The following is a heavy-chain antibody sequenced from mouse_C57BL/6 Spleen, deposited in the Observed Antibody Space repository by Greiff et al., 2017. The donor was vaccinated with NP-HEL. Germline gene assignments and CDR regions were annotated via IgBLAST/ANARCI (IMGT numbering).Heavy chain of an antibody. J-gene: IGHJ2*01. CDR1: GFNIKDYY. V-gene: IGHV14-2*01. CDR2: IDPEDGDT. D-gene: IGHD4-1*01. Sequence: EVQLQESGAELVKPGASVKLSCTASGFNIKDYYMHWVKQRTEQGLEWIGRIDPEDGDTKYAPKFQGKATITADTSSNTAYLQLSSLTSEDTAVYYCARSLSGTPDYWGQGTTLTVSS. CDR3: ARSLSGTPDY.